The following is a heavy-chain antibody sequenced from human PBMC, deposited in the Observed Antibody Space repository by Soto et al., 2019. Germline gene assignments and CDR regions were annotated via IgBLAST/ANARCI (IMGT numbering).Heavy chain of an antibody. J-gene: IGHJ6*02. V-gene: IGHV4-4*02. Sequence: KPSETLSLTCAVSGGSISSSNWWSWVRQPPGKGLEWIGEIYHSGSTNYNPSLKSRVTISVDKSKNQFSLKLSSVTAADTAVYYCARDKYSSSWHYYYYGMDVWGQGTTVTVSS. CDR1: GGSISSSNW. CDR2: IYHSGST. D-gene: IGHD6-13*01. CDR3: ARDKYSSSWHYYYYGMDV.